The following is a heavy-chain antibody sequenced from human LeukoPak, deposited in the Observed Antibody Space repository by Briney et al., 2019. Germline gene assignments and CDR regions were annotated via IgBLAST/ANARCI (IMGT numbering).Heavy chain of an antibody. D-gene: IGHD2-15*01. Sequence: PGGSLRLSCAASGFTFSSYAMSWVRQAPGKGPEWVSSIGDSDDRSSYADSVKGRFTISRDNSKNTLYLQLNSLTVDDTAVYYCAGRHCSGGGCYFAGADPFDYWGQGTLVTVSS. J-gene: IGHJ4*02. CDR3: AGRHCSGGGCYFAGADPFDY. CDR1: GFTFSSYA. CDR2: IGDSDDRS. V-gene: IGHV3-23*01.